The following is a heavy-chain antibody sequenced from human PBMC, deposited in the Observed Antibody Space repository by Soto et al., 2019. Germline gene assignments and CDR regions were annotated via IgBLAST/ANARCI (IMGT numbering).Heavy chain of an antibody. CDR1: GGSISRSSYY. J-gene: IGHJ3*02. Sequence: SEALSVTCTVSGGSISRSSYYWGWIRQPPGKGLEWIGSIYYSGSTYYNPSLKSRGTISVDTSKNQFSLKLSSVTAADTAVYYCARHPQTFGELLSDAFDIWGQGTMVT. V-gene: IGHV4-39*01. D-gene: IGHD3-10*01. CDR3: ARHPQTFGELLSDAFDI. CDR2: IYYSGST.